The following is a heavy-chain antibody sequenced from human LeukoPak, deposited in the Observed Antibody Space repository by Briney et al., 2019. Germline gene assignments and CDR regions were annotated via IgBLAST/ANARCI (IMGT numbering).Heavy chain of an antibody. CDR3: AKAVAGRINFDY. Sequence: GGSLRLSCAASGFTFSSYGMSWVRQAPGKGLEWVSGISGSGDSTNYADSVKGRFTISRDNSKSTLYLQMKRLRAEDTAVYYCAKAVAGRINFDYWGQGALVTVSS. D-gene: IGHD6-19*01. CDR1: GFTFSSYG. J-gene: IGHJ4*02. V-gene: IGHV3-23*01. CDR2: ISGSGDST.